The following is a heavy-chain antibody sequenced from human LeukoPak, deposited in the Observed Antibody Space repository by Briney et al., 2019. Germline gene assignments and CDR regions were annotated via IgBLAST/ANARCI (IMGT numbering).Heavy chain of an antibody. Sequence: PSETLSLTCAVYGGSFSGYYWSWIRQPPGKGLEWIGEINHSGSTNYNPSLKSRVTISVDTSKNQFSLKLSSVTAADTAVYYCARQLVWFGELLYPYNWFDPWGQGTLVTVSS. D-gene: IGHD3-10*01. CDR3: ARQLVWFGELLYPYNWFDP. V-gene: IGHV4-34*01. CDR2: INHSGST. J-gene: IGHJ5*02. CDR1: GGSFSGYY.